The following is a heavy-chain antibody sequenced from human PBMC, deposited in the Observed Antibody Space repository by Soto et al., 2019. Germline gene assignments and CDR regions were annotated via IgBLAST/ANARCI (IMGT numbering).Heavy chain of an antibody. J-gene: IGHJ6*02. CDR2: VYPGDSDT. Sequence: GESLKISCKGSGYSFTSYWIGWVRQMPGKGLEWMGIVYPGDSDTRYSPSFQGQVTISADKSISTAYLQWSSLKASDTAMYYCARRRYSSSWYKYYYYYYGMDVWGQGTTVTVSS. CDR3: ARRRYSSSWYKYYYYYYGMDV. CDR1: GYSFTSYW. V-gene: IGHV5-51*01. D-gene: IGHD6-13*01.